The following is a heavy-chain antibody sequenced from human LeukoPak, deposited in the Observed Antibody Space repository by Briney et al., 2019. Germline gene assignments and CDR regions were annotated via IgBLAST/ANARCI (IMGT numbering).Heavy chain of an antibody. CDR3: AKDAYSSSWDHDAFDI. Sequence: PGGSLRLSCAASGFTFSSYGMHWVRQAPGKGLEWVAFIRYDGSNKYYADSVKGRFTISRDNSKNTLYLQMNSLRAEDTAVYYCAKDAYSSSWDHDAFDIWGQGTMVTVSS. V-gene: IGHV3-30*02. CDR2: IRYDGSNK. J-gene: IGHJ3*02. D-gene: IGHD6-13*01. CDR1: GFTFSSYG.